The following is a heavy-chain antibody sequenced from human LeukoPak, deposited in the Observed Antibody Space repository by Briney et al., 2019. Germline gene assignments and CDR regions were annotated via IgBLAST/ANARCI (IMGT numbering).Heavy chain of an antibody. Sequence: PSGTLSLTCTVSGGSFSSTSYYWGWIRQPPGKGLEWIGSIYSSGSTYYNASLQSRVTISIETSKNQISLRLNSVTAADTAIYYCAKSGGYGLIDYWGQGTLVTVSS. D-gene: IGHD1-26*01. CDR3: AKSGGYGLIDY. V-gene: IGHV4-39*01. CDR2: IYSSGST. CDR1: GGSFSSTSYY. J-gene: IGHJ4*02.